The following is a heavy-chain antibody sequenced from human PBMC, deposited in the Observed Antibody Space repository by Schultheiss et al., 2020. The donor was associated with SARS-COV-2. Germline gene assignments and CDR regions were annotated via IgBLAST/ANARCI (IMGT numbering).Heavy chain of an antibody. CDR2: IKSKTDGGTT. CDR3: ARGAVWPRAYGMDV. CDR1: GFTFSSYG. Sequence: GGSLRLSCAASGFTFSSYGMHWVRQAPGKGLEWVGRIKSKTDGGTTDYAAPVKGRFTISRDDSKNTLYLQMNSLRAEDTAVYYCARGAVWPRAYGMDVWGQGTTVTVSS. J-gene: IGHJ6*02. V-gene: IGHV3-15*01. D-gene: IGHD1-14*01.